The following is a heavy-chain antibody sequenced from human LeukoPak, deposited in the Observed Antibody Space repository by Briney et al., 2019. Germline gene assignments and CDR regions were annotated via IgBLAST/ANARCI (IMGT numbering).Heavy chain of an antibody. CDR1: GFTFSINA. V-gene: IGHV3-30-3*01. J-gene: IGHJ4*02. D-gene: IGHD6-13*01. Sequence: GGPLRLSCAASGFTFSINAMNWVRPAPGKGLEWVAVISSDGNNQYYADPVKGRFTISRDNSKNTVYLQMNSLRNEDTAMYYCARGAGSSWYGDYWGQGTLVTVTS. CDR2: ISSDGNNQ. CDR3: ARGAGSSWYGDY.